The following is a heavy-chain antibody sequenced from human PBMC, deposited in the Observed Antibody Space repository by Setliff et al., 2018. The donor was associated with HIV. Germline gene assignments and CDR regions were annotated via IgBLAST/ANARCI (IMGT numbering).Heavy chain of an antibody. CDR2: ISHSGSP. V-gene: IGHV4-34*01. CDR1: DGSFSGYY. J-gene: IGHJ4*01. CDR3: ARGREASVPAAKGPFFDY. D-gene: IGHD2-2*01. Sequence: SETLSLTCAVNDGSFSGYYWTWIRQPPGKGLEWIGEISHSGSPNYNPSLKSRVTMSRDTSKNQLSLSLSSVTAADTAVYYCARGREASVPAAKGPFFDYWGQGILVTVSS.